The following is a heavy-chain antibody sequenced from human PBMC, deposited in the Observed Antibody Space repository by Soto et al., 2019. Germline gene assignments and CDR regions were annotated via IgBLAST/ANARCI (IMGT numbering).Heavy chain of an antibody. D-gene: IGHD1-1*01. V-gene: IGHV3-33*01. CDR1: GFTFSSYA. CDR3: SRDRSWRKGYYSGIDV. J-gene: IGHJ6*02. Sequence: PWGSLRLSCAASGFTFSSYAMHWVRQAPGKGLEWVALMWYDRSHTYYAESVKGRFNISRDASKNMLFLHMSGLRAEDTAVYYCSRDRSWRKGYYSGIDVWGQGTTVTVSS. CDR2: MWYDRSHT.